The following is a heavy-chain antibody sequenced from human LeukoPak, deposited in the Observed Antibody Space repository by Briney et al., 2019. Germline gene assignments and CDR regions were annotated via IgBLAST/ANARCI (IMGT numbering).Heavy chain of an antibody. V-gene: IGHV5-51*01. CDR2: IYPGDSDT. D-gene: IGHD4-17*01. Sequence: GESPKISCKGSGYSFTSYWIGWVRQMPGKGLEWMGIIYPGDSDTRYSPSFQGQVTISADKSISTAYLQWSSLKASDTAMYYCARHLPPVTRVAPSYYYSMDVWAKGPTVTVS. CDR3: ARHLPPVTRVAPSYYYSMDV. J-gene: IGHJ6*03. CDR1: GYSFTSYW.